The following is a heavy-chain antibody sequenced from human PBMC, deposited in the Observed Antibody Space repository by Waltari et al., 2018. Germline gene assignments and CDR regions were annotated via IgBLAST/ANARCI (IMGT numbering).Heavy chain of an antibody. CDR3: TRAQSPYDFWSGYYKLSDY. J-gene: IGHJ4*02. Sequence: EVQLVESGGGLVQPGRSLRLSCTASGFTFGDYAMSWFRQAPGKGLEWVGFIRSKAYGGTTEYAASVKGRFTISRDDSKSIAYLQMNSLKTEDTAVYYCTRAQSPYDFWSGYYKLSDYWGQGTLVTVSS. CDR1: GFTFGDYA. D-gene: IGHD3-3*01. V-gene: IGHV3-49*03. CDR2: IRSKAYGGTT.